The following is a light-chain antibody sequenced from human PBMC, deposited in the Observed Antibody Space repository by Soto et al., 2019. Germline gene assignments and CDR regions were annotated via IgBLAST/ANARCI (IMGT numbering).Light chain of an antibody. V-gene: IGLV6-57*02. J-gene: IGLJ2*01. CDR3: QSYDSSNVV. Sequence: NFMLTQPHSVSESPGKTVTISCTGSSGSIASNYVQWYQQRPGSAPTTVIYEDNQRPSGAPDRFSGSIASSSNSASLTISGLKTEDEADYYCQSYDSSNVVFGGGTKLTVL. CDR2: EDN. CDR1: SGSIASNY.